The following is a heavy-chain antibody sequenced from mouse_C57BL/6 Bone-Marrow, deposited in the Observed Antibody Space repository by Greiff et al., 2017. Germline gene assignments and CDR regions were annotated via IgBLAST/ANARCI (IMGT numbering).Heavy chain of an antibody. CDR2: FYPGSGSI. CDR1: GYTFTEYT. Sequence: QVQLKQSGAELVKPGASVKLSCKASGYTFTEYTIHWVKQRSGQGLEWIGWFYPGSGSIKYNEKFKDKATLNADETSSRVYMELSSLTSEDSSVYFCARHEEDGNYVGDYWGQGTTLTVSS. CDR3: ARHEEDGNYVGDY. V-gene: IGHV1-62-2*01. J-gene: IGHJ2*01. D-gene: IGHD2-1*01.